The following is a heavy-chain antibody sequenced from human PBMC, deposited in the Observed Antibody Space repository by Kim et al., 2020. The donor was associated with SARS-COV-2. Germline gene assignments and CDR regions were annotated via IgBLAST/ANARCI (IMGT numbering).Heavy chain of an antibody. J-gene: IGHJ4*02. D-gene: IGHD6-19*01. Sequence: GGSLRLSCAASGFTFSSYAMSWVRQAPGKGLEWVSAISGSGGSTYYADSVKGRFTISRDNSKNTLYLQMNSLRAEDTAVYYCAKALAVAGTGETSNFDYWGQGTLVTVSS. CDR1: GFTFSSYA. CDR3: AKALAVAGTGETSNFDY. V-gene: IGHV3-23*01. CDR2: ISGSGGST.